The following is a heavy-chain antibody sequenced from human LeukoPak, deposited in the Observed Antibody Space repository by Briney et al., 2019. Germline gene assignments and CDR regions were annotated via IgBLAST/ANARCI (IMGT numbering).Heavy chain of an antibody. J-gene: IGHJ2*01. D-gene: IGHD7-27*01. Sequence: SETLSLTCAVSGGSISNYYCSWIRQPPGKGLEWLGYIHYSGYTNYNPSLKSRVTISVDTSKNQYSLNLSSVTAADTAVYYCARHWGSDWYFDLWGRGTLVTVSS. V-gene: IGHV4-59*01. CDR1: GGSISNYY. CDR2: IHYSGYT. CDR3: ARHWGSDWYFDL.